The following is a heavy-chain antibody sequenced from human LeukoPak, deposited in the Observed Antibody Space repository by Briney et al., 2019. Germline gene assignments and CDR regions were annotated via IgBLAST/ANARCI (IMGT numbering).Heavy chain of an antibody. J-gene: IGHJ4*02. V-gene: IGHV3-48*01. Sequence: GGSLRLSCAASGFTFSSYGMHWVRQAPGKGLEWVSYISSSSSTIYYADSVKGRFTISRDNAKNSLYLQMNSLRAEDTAVYYCARDLELDYYDAYRENFDYWGQGTLVTVSS. CDR1: GFTFSSYG. D-gene: IGHD3-22*01. CDR3: ARDLELDYYDAYRENFDY. CDR2: ISSSSSTI.